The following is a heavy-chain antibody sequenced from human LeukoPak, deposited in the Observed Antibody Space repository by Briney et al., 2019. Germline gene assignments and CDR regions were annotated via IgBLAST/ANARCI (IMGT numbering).Heavy chain of an antibody. V-gene: IGHV1-46*01. D-gene: IGHD3-22*01. CDR2: INPSGGST. Sequence: GASVKVSCKASGYTFTSYYMHWVRQAPGQGLEWMGIINPSGGSTSYAQKFQGRVTMTRDTSTSTVYMELSSLRSEDTAVYYCAAGPEGYYDSSGYNYYYYYYMDVWGKGTTVTVSS. J-gene: IGHJ6*03. CDR3: AAGPEGYYDSSGYNYYYYYYMDV. CDR1: GYTFTSYY.